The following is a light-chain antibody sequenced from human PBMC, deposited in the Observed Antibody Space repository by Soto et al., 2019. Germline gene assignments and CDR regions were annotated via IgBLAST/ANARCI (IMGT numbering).Light chain of an antibody. J-gene: IGKJ1*01. CDR3: QQSYTTPRT. CDR2: AAS. V-gene: IGKV1-39*01. Sequence: DIQMTQSPSSLSASVGDRVSVTCRASQSISTFLNWYQQRPGEAPKLLIYAASSLQSGVPSRFSGSGSGAEFTLTIGSLQPGDFATYYCQQSYTTPRTFGQGTKVEVK. CDR1: QSISTF.